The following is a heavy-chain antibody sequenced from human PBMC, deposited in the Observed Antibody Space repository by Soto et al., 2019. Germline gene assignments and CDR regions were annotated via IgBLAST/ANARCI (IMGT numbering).Heavy chain of an antibody. D-gene: IGHD4-17*01. CDR1: GFTFSSYA. V-gene: IGHV3-30-3*01. Sequence: GGSLRLSCAASGFTFSSYAMHWVRQAPGKGLEWVAVISYDGSNKYYADSVKGRFTISRDNSKNTLYLQMNSLRAEDTAVYYCARDQAPGGYGGNSGSDYWGQGTLVTVSS. CDR3: ARDQAPGGYGGNSGSDY. CDR2: ISYDGSNK. J-gene: IGHJ4*02.